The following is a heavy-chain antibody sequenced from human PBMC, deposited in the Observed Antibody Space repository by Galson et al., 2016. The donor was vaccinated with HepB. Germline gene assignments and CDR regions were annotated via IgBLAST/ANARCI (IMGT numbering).Heavy chain of an antibody. CDR1: GFTFSQRG. Sequence: SLRLSCAASGFTFSQRGMHWVRQAPGKGLEWVAADSMDGRRKFYADSVKGRFTISRDNSNKMLFLQISSLGVDDTAVYDCAKRHEYCPPVGCSVDYWGQGTLVSVSS. J-gene: IGHJ4*02. CDR2: DSMDGRRK. D-gene: IGHD2/OR15-2a*01. CDR3: AKRHEYCPPVGCSVDY. V-gene: IGHV3-30*18.